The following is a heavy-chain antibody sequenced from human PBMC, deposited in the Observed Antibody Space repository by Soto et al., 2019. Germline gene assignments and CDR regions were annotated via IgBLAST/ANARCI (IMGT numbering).Heavy chain of an antibody. CDR3: ATAWGYYGSGDGPEYAFDI. D-gene: IGHD3-10*01. Sequence: QVQLVQSGAEVKKPGASVKVSCKVSGYTLTELSMHWVRQAPGKGLEWMGGFDPEDGETIYAQKFQGRVTMTEDTTTTTAYMELSSLRSEDRAVYYCATAWGYYGSGDGPEYAFDIWGQGTMVTVSS. CDR1: GYTLTELS. J-gene: IGHJ3*02. V-gene: IGHV1-24*01. CDR2: FDPEDGET.